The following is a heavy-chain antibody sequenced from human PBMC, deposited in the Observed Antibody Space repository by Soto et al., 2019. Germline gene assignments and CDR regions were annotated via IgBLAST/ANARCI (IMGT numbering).Heavy chain of an antibody. V-gene: IGHV3-33*01. CDR1: GFTFSSSG. Sequence: QVQLVESGGGVVQPGRSLRLSCAASGFTFSSSGMHWVRQAPGKGLEWVALIWYDGSEKYYADSVKGRFTISRDNSKNTLYLQMNRLRAEDTAVYYCARGPYSGGFDYWGQGTLVTVSS. D-gene: IGHD1-26*01. J-gene: IGHJ4*02. CDR3: ARGPYSGGFDY. CDR2: IWYDGSEK.